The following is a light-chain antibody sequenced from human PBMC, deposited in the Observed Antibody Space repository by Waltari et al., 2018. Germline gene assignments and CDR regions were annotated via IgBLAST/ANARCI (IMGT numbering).Light chain of an antibody. CDR1: QSVRSK. V-gene: IGKV3-15*01. CDR2: DAS. J-gene: IGKJ1*01. CDR3: QQYNQWPRT. Sequence: IAMTQSPATLSVSPGERATLPCTASQSVRSKLAWSQQTPGQAPRLLIYDASTRATAIPARFTAGGSGTDFTLSISSLQSEDFAVYYCQQYNQWPRTFGQGTKVEIK.